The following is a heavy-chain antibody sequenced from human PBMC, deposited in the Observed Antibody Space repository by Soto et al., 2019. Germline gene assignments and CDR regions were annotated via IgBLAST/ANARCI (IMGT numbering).Heavy chain of an antibody. D-gene: IGHD3-9*01. CDR3: AADHNILTGYYNAYYFDY. V-gene: IGHV1-58*01. CDR2: IVVGSGNT. J-gene: IGHJ4*02. CDR1: GFTFTGSA. Sequence: SVKVSCKASGFTFTGSAVQWVRQARGQRLEWVGWIVVGSGNTNYAQKFQERVTITRDMSTSTAYMELSSLRSEDTAVYYCAADHNILTGYYNAYYFDYWGQGTLVTVSS.